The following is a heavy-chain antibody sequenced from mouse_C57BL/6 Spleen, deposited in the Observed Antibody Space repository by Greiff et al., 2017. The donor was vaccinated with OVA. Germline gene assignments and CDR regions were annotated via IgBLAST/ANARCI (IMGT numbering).Heavy chain of an antibody. J-gene: IGHJ2*01. CDR3: ARERGPVYFDY. V-gene: IGHV1-52*01. CDR2: IDPSDSET. Sequence: QVQLQQPGAELVRPGSSVKLSCKASGYTFTSYWMHWVKQRPIQGLEWIGNIDPSDSETHYNQKFKDKATLTVDKSSSTAYMQLSSLTSEDSAVYYCARERGPVYFDYWGQGTTLTVSS. CDR1: GYTFTSYW.